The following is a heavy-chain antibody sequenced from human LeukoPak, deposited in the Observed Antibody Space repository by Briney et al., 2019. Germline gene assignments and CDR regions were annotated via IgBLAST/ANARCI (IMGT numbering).Heavy chain of an antibody. J-gene: IGHJ4*02. V-gene: IGHV3-21*06. D-gene: IGHD4-17*01. CDR3: VRGDGDLFDF. CDR2: ISKTTANI. CDR1: GFTFHTYN. Sequence: GGSLRLSCVASGFTFHTYNMNWVRQAPGKGLEWVSFISKTTANIYYGDGVRGRFTISRDNAKNSIHLQMSSLRVDDSGVYYCVRGDGDLFDFWGQGTLVSVSS.